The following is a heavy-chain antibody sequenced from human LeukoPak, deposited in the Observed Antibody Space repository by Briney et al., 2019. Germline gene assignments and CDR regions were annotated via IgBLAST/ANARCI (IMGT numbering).Heavy chain of an antibody. V-gene: IGHV3-9*01. Sequence: GRSLRLSCAASGFTFDDYAMHWVRQAPGKGLEWVSGISRNSGSIGYADSVKGRFTISRDNAKNSLYLQMNSLRAEDTALYYCAKVGYDSSGALDYWGQGTLVTVSS. D-gene: IGHD3-22*01. CDR3: AKVGYDSSGALDY. CDR1: GFTFDDYA. J-gene: IGHJ4*02. CDR2: ISRNSGSI.